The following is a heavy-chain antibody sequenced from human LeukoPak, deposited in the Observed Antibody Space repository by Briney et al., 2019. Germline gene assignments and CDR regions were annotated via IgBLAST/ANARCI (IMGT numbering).Heavy chain of an antibody. J-gene: IGHJ1*01. CDR1: GFTFSSYS. Sequence: GGSLRLSCAASGFTFSSYSMNWVRQAPGKGLEWVSCISSSSSTIYYADSVKGRFTISRDNAKNSLYLQMNSLRAEDTAVYYCARPNGYCSSTSCYEGLEYFQHWGQGTLVTVSS. CDR2: ISSSSSTI. CDR3: ARPNGYCSSTSCYEGLEYFQH. V-gene: IGHV3-48*01. D-gene: IGHD2-2*01.